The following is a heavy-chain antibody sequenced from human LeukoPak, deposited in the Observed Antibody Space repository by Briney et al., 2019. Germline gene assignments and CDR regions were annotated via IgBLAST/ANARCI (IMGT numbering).Heavy chain of an antibody. V-gene: IGHV4-59*01. CDR1: GGSISSYY. Sequence: SETLSLTCTVSGGSISSYYWSWIRQPPGKGLEWIEYIYYSGSTNYNPSLKSRVTISVDTSRTQFSLKLSSVTAADTAVYYCARSGYSYGADAFDIWGQGTMVTVSS. CDR3: ARSGYSYGADAFDI. CDR2: IYYSGST. D-gene: IGHD5-18*01. J-gene: IGHJ3*02.